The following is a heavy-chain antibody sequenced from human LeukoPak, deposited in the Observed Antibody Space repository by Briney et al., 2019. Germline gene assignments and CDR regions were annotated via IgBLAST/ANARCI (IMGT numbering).Heavy chain of an antibody. CDR3: ARVRSGYNIDY. Sequence: GGSLRLSCAASEFTFSSYSMSWVRQAPGKGLEWVSYISSSGNTIYYADSVKGRFTISRDNAKNSLYLQLNSLRAEDTAVYYCARVRSGYNIDYWGQGTLVTVSS. CDR1: EFTFSSYS. V-gene: IGHV3-48*01. CDR2: ISSSGNTI. D-gene: IGHD3-22*01. J-gene: IGHJ4*02.